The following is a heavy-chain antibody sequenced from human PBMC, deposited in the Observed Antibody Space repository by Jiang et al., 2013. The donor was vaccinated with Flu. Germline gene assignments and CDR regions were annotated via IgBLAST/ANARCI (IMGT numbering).Heavy chain of an antibody. V-gene: IGHV4-59*01. CDR3: ARHRGGLGTDN. CDR2: IDYIGST. CDR1: GGSMRSNY. J-gene: IGHJ4*02. Sequence: GPGLVKPSETLSLTCTVSGGSMRSNYWSWIRQPPGQGLEWIGYIDYIGSTNYNPSLKSRVTMSLDTSKGQFSLKLNSLTAADTAVYYCARHRGGLGTDNWGQGTLVTVSS. D-gene: IGHD1-1*01.